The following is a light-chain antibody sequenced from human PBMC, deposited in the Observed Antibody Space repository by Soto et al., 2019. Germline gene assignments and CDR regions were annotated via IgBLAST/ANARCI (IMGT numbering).Light chain of an antibody. Sequence: QSALTQPASVSGSPGQSITISCTGTSSDVGGYNYVSWYQQHPGKAPKLMIYDVSNRPSGVSNRFSGSKSGNTASLTISGLQVEDEADYYCCSYTSSSTLVVFGGGTKLTVL. J-gene: IGLJ2*01. V-gene: IGLV2-14*01. CDR1: SSDVGGYNY. CDR2: DVS. CDR3: CSYTSSSTLVV.